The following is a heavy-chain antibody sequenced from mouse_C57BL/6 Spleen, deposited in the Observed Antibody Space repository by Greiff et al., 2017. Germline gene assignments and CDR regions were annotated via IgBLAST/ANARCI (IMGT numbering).Heavy chain of an antibody. V-gene: IGHV1-53*01. J-gene: IGHJ2*01. CDR2: INPSNGGT. CDR3: ARSRCKITGTEDYFDD. Sequence: QVQLQQPGTELVKPGASVKLSCKASGYTFTSYWMHWVKQRPGQGLEWIGNINPSNGGTNYNEKFKSKATLTVDKSSSTAYMQLSSLTSEDSAVYYCARSRCKITGTEDYFDDWGQGTTLTVSS. CDR1: GYTFTSYW. D-gene: IGHD4-1*01.